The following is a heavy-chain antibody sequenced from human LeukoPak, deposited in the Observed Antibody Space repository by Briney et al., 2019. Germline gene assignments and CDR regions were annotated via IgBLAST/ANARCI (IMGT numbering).Heavy chain of an antibody. CDR2: INHSGST. CDR1: GGSFSGYY. D-gene: IGHD5-18*01. CDR3: ARGPSIQLWSDPYYYYGMDV. Sequence: PSETLSLTCAVYGGSFSGYYWSWIRQPPGKGLESIGEINHSGSTNYNPSLKSRVTISVDTSKNQFSLKLSSVTAADTAVYYCARGPSIQLWSDPYYYYGMDVWGQGTTVTVSS. J-gene: IGHJ6*02. V-gene: IGHV4-34*01.